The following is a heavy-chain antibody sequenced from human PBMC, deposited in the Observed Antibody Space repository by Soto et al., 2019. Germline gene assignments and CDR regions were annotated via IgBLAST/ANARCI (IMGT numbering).Heavy chain of an antibody. Sequence: QVQLVESGGGVVQPGRSLRLSCAASGFTFSSYGMHWVRQAPGKGLEWVAVISYDVSNKYYADSVKGRFTISRDNSKNTLYLQKNSLSAEDTAVYYCVVYCSGGSCDEPDCWFDPWGQGTLVTVSS. CDR2: ISYDVSNK. J-gene: IGHJ5*02. CDR1: GFTFSSYG. CDR3: VVYCSGGSCDEPDCWFDP. V-gene: IGHV3-30*03. D-gene: IGHD2-15*01.